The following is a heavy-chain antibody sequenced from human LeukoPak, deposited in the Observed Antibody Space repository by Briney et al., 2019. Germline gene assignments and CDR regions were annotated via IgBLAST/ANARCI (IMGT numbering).Heavy chain of an antibody. J-gene: IGHJ4*02. D-gene: IGHD5-24*01. CDR3: ARGGRWLPYYFDY. V-gene: IGHV4-34*01. CDR2: INHSGST. CDR1: GGSFSGYY. Sequence: PSETLSLTCAVYGGSFSGYYWSWIRQPPGKGLEWIGEINHSGSTNYNPPLKSRVTISVDTSKNQFSLKLSSVTAADTAVYYCARGGRWLPYYFDYWGQGTLVTVSS.